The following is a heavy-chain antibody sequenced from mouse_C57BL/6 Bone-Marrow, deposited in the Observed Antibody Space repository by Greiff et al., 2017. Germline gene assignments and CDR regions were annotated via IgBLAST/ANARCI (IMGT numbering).Heavy chain of an antibody. Sequence: EVKLQQSGPELVKPGASVKISCKASGYTFTDYYMNWVKQSHGKSLEWIGDINPNNGGTSYNQKFKGKATLTVDKSSRTAYMERRSLTSEDSAVYYSASSDSSGYGDYFDYWGQGTTRTVSS. CDR1: GYTFTDYY. J-gene: IGHJ2*01. CDR3: ASSDSSGYGDYFDY. CDR2: INPNNGGT. D-gene: IGHD3-2*02. V-gene: IGHV1-26*01.